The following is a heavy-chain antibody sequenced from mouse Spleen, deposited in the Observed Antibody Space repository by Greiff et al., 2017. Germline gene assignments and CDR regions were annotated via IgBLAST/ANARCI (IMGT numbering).Heavy chain of an antibody. CDR2: ISYSGST. V-gene: IGHV3-2*02. CDR1: GYSITSDYA. J-gene: IGHJ3*01. CDR3: ARWDYGNSEFAY. D-gene: IGHD2-1*01. Sequence: VQLQQSGPGLVKPSQSLSLTCTVTGYSITSDYAWNWIRQFPGNKLEWMGYISYSGSTSYNPSLKSRISITRDTSKNQFFLQLNSVTTEDTATYYCARWDYGNSEFAYWGQGTLVTVSA.